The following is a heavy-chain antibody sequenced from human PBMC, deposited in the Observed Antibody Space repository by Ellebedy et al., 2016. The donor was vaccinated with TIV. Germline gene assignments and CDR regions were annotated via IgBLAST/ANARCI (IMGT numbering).Heavy chain of an antibody. D-gene: IGHD3-16*02. CDR2: ISSSSSYT. J-gene: IGHJ4*02. Sequence: GGSLRLSCAASGFTFSDYYMSWIRQAPGKGLEWVSYISSSSSYTNYEDSVKGRFTISRDNAKNSLYLQMNSLRAEDTAVYYCARGQLRLGELSLAPFDYWGQGTLVTVSS. CDR1: GFTFSDYY. V-gene: IGHV3-11*06. CDR3: ARGQLRLGELSLAPFDY.